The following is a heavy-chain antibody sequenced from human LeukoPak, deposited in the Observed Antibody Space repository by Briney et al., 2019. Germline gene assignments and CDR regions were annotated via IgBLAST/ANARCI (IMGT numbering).Heavy chain of an antibody. CDR3: ARGYYYDSSGYYSY. V-gene: IGHV3-30*04. D-gene: IGHD3-22*01. CDR1: GFTFSSYA. J-gene: IGHJ4*02. Sequence: QAGGSLRLSCAASGFTFSSYAMHWVRQAPGKGLEWVAVISYDGSNKYYADSVKGRFTISRDNSKNTLYLQMNSLRAEDTAVYYCARGYYYDSSGYYSYWGQGTLVTVSS. CDR2: ISYDGSNK.